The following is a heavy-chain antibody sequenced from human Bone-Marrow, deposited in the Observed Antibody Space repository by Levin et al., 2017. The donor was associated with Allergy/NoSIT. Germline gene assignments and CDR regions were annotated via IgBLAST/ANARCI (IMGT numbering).Heavy chain of an antibody. V-gene: IGHV4-39*01. CDR3: VRVARYGDYGLDY. J-gene: IGHJ4*02. Sequence: SETLSLTCTVSGGSISSSSYYWGWIRQPPGTGLEWIGSIYYSGSTYYNPSLKSRVTISVDTSKNQFSLQLSSVTAADTAVYYCVRVARYGDYGLDYWGQGTLVTVSS. CDR1: GGSISSSSYY. D-gene: IGHD4-17*01. CDR2: IYYSGST.